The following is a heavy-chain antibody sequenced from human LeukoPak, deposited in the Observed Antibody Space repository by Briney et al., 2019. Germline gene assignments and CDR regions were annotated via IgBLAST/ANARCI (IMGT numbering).Heavy chain of an antibody. D-gene: IGHD1-26*01. CDR2: INPNSAT. Sequence: ASVKVSCRASGYTFTDYYMHWVRQAPGQGLEWMGWINPNSATNYAQKFQGRVTMTRDTPTSTAYMELSRLTSDDMAVYYCSRGEVDGPDFDYWGQGALVTASS. J-gene: IGHJ4*02. CDR1: GYTFTDYY. V-gene: IGHV1-2*02. CDR3: SRGEVDGPDFDY.